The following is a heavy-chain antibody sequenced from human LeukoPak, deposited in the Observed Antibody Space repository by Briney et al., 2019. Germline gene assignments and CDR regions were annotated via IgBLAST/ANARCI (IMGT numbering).Heavy chain of an antibody. V-gene: IGHV4-39*01. Sequence: SETLSLTCTVSGGSISSNTYYWGWIRQPPGKGLEWIGSIYYSGSTYYNPSLKSRVTISVDTSKNQFSLKLSSVTAADTAVYYCARAFTIFGVVIDYWGQGTLVTVSS. D-gene: IGHD3-3*01. CDR1: GGSISSNTYY. CDR2: IYYSGST. J-gene: IGHJ4*02. CDR3: ARAFTIFGVVIDY.